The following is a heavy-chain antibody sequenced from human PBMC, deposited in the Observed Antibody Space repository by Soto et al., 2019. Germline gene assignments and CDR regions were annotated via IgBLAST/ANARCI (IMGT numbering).Heavy chain of an antibody. J-gene: IGHJ6*03. Sequence: QVQLVQSGAEVKKPGASVKVSCKASGYTFTSYDINWVRQATGQGLEWMGWMNPNSGNTGYAQKFQGRVTMTRNTSISTAYTELSSLRSEDTAVYYCARGEEYYYYYYMDVWGKGTTVTVSS. V-gene: IGHV1-8*01. CDR3: ARGEEYYYYYYMDV. CDR2: MNPNSGNT. CDR1: GYTFTSYD.